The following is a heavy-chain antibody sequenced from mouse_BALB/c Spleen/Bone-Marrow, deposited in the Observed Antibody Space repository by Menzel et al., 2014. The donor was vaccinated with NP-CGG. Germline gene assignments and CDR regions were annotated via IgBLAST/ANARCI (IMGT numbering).Heavy chain of an antibody. CDR2: ISYSGST. D-gene: IGHD2-14*01. J-gene: IGHJ4*01. V-gene: IGHV3-2*02. CDR1: GYSITSDYA. CDR3: ARGGYDDAVDY. Sequence: EVKLMESGPGLVKPSQSLPLTCTVTGYSITSDYAWNWIRQFPGNKLEWMGYISYSGSTSYNPSLKSRISITRDTSKNQFFLQLNSVTSEDTATYYCARGGYDDAVDYWGRGTSVTVSS.